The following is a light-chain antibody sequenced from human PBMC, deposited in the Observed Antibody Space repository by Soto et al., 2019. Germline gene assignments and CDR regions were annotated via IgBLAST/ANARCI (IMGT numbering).Light chain of an antibody. CDR2: SAS. CDR1: QSVASN. V-gene: IGKV3-15*01. CDR3: QQYNNWPRT. J-gene: IGKJ1*01. Sequence: EIVMTQSPATLSVSPGEGATLSCRASQSVASNLAWYQQIPGQAPSLLIYSASTRATGIPARFSGSGSGTEFTLTISSLQSEDFAVYYCQQYNNWPRTFGQGTKVEIK.